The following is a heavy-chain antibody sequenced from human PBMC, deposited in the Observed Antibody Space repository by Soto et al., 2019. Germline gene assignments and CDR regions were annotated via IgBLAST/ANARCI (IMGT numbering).Heavy chain of an antibody. Sequence: ASVKVSCTASGYTFTSYYMHWVRQAPGQGLEWMGIVNPSGGSTSYAQKFQGRVTMTRDTSTSTVYMELSSLRSEDTAVYYCARAQDCGGDCLPPDPAYYFDYWGQGTLVTVSS. CDR2: VNPSGGST. CDR3: ARAQDCGGDCLPPDPAYYFDY. CDR1: GYTFTSYY. J-gene: IGHJ4*02. D-gene: IGHD2-21*02. V-gene: IGHV1-46*01.